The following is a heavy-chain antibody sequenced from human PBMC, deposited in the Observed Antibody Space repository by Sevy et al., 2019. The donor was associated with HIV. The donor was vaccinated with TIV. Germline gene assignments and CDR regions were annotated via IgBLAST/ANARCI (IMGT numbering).Heavy chain of an antibody. V-gene: IGHV3-15*07. J-gene: IGHJ4*02. CDR2: IKSITDGGAA. CDR1: GFDFPNAW. D-gene: IGHD3-3*02. Sequence: GGSLRLSCTASGFDFPNAWMNWIRQVPGKGLEWVGNIKSITDGGAADYAALVKGRFTISRHDSKNTLYLQMNSLKAEDTAVYYCSTDDLISYWGRGTLVTVSS. CDR3: STDDLISY.